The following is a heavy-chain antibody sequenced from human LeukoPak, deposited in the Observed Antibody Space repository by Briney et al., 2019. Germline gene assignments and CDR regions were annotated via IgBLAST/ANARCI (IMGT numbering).Heavy chain of an antibody. V-gene: IGHV3-7*01. CDR2: IKQDGSDQ. CDR1: GFPFSSYW. CDR3: ARLTGTTGFDF. Sequence: GGSLRLSCAASGFPFSSYWMSWVRQAPGKGLEWVANIKQDGSDQYYVDSVKGRFTISRDNAKNSLYLQMNSLRADDTAVYYCARLTGTTGFDFWGQGTLVTASS. J-gene: IGHJ4*02. D-gene: IGHD1-1*01.